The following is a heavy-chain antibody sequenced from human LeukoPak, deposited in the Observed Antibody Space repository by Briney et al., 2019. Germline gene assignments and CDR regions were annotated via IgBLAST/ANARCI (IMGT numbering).Heavy chain of an antibody. CDR3: ASSSLVRVRGVIGYYYYMDV. CDR2: IYYSGST. J-gene: IGHJ6*03. D-gene: IGHD3-10*01. Sequence: SETLSLTCTVSGGSISSSSYYWGWIRQPPGKGLEWIGSIYYSGSTYYNPSLKSRVTISVDTSKNQFSLKLSSVTAADTAVYYCASSSLVRVRGVIGYYYYMDVWGKGTTVTISS. V-gene: IGHV4-39*01. CDR1: GGSISSSSYY.